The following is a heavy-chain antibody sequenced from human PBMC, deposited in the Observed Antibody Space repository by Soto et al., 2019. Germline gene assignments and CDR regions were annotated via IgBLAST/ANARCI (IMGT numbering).Heavy chain of an antibody. CDR3: ARDRSRGPLPEYYFDY. D-gene: IGHD1-26*01. V-gene: IGHV3-30-3*01. J-gene: IGHJ4*02. CDR1: GFTFSSYA. Sequence: PGGSLRLSCAASGFTFSSYAMHWVRQAPGKGLEWVAVISYDGSNKYYADSVKGRFTISRDNSKNTLYLQMNSLRAEDTAVYYCARDRSRGPLPEYYFDYWGQGTLVTVSS. CDR2: ISYDGSNK.